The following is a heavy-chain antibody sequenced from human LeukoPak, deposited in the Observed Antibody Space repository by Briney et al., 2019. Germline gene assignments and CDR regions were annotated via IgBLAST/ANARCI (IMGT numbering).Heavy chain of an antibody. D-gene: IGHD6-13*01. J-gene: IGHJ4*02. CDR3: ARDGYSSSRLEDY. V-gene: IGHV3-66*02. Sequence: GGSLRLSCAASGFTVRSNYMGWVRQAPGKGLEWVSVIYSGGSTYYADSVKGRFTSSRDNSKNTLYLQMNSLRAEDTAVYYCARDGYSSSRLEDYWGQGTLVTVSS. CDR2: IYSGGST. CDR1: GFTVRSNY.